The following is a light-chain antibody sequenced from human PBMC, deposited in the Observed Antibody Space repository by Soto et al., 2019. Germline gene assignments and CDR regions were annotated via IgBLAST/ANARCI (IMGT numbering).Light chain of an antibody. CDR3: QQYESSPLT. CDR1: QSVSSAL. J-gene: IGKJ4*01. Sequence: EIVLTQSPDTLSLSPGERATLSCRASQSVSSALLAWYQQKPGQAPRLLIYRASTRATGIPDRFTGSGSGTNFTLTISRLEPDDFAEYYCQQYESSPLTFGGGTKVEIK. CDR2: RAS. V-gene: IGKV3-20*01.